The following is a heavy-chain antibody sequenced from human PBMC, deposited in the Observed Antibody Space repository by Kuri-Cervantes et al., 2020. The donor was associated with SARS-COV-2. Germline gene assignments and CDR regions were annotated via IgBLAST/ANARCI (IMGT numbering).Heavy chain of an antibody. CDR2: ISSSSSTI. J-gene: IGHJ2*01. V-gene: IGHV3-48*01. CDR3: ARGALICGSSSCHGDFEL. Sequence: GESLKISCAASGFTFSSYSMNWVRQAPGKGLEWVSYISSSSSTIYYADSVKGRFTISRDNSKNTLHLQMNSLRTEDTAVHYCARGALICGSSSCHGDFELWGRGTLVTVSS. D-gene: IGHD2-2*01. CDR1: GFTFSSYS.